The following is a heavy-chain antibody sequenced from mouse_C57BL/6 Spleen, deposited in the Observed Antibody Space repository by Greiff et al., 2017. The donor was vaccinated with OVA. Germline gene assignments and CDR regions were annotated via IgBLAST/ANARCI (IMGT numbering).Heavy chain of an antibody. D-gene: IGHD1-1*01. CDR1: GFTFSDYY. CDR2: INYDGSST. J-gene: IGHJ1*03. CDR3: AREGVTTVVAWYFDV. V-gene: IGHV5-16*01. Sequence: EVKLQESEGGLVQPGSSMKLSCTASGFTFSDYYMAWVRQVPEKGLEWVANINYDGSSTYYLDSLKSRFIISRDNATNIPYLQMSSLKSEDTATYYCAREGVTTVVAWYFDVWGTGTTVTVSS.